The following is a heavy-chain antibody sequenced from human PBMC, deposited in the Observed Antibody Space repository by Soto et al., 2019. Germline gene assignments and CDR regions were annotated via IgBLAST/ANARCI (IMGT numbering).Heavy chain of an antibody. CDR2: ISGSGGST. CDR3: AKDAYTGAIFGVAKYFDY. J-gene: IGHJ4*02. V-gene: IGHV3-23*01. CDR1: GFTFSSYA. D-gene: IGHD3-3*01. Sequence: GGSLRLSCAASGFTFSSYAMSWVRQAPGKGLEWVSAISGSGGSTYYADSVKGRFTISRDNSKNTLYLQMNSLRAEDTAVYYCAKDAYTGAIFGVAKYFDYWGQGTLVTVSS.